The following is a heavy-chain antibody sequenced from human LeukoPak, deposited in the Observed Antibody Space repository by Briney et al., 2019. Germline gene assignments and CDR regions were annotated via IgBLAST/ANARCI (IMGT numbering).Heavy chain of an antibody. J-gene: IGHJ4*02. CDR1: GGSFSGYY. V-gene: IGHV4-34*01. CDR3: AGGGGSYQASHFDY. D-gene: IGHD1-26*01. Sequence: SETLSLTCAVYGGSFSGYYWSWIRQPPGKGLERIGEINHSGSTNYNPSLKSRVTISVDTSKNQFSLKLSSVTAADTAVDYWAGGGGSYQASHFDYWGQGTLVTVSS. CDR2: INHSGST.